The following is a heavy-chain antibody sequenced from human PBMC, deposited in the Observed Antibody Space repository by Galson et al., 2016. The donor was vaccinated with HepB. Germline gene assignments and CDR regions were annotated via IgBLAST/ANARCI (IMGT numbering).Heavy chain of an antibody. CDR3: ARGVLLKVYAMDY. CDR2: ISAYNGDT. Sequence: SVKVSCKASGYSFPNYGFIWVRQAPGQGLEWMGWISAYNGDTNYSQKLQGRVTMTTDTSTSTAYMELRSLRSDDTAMYYCARGVLLKVYAMDYWGQGTLVTVSS. V-gene: IGHV1-18*01. J-gene: IGHJ4*02. CDR1: GYSFPNYG. D-gene: IGHD2-8*01.